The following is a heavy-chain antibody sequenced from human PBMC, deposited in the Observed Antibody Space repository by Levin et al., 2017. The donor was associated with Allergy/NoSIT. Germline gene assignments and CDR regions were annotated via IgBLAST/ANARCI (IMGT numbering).Heavy chain of an antibody. Sequence: SETLSLTCTVSGGSISSGGYYWSWIRQHPGKGLEWIGYIYYSGSTYYNPSLKSRVTISVDTSKNQFSLKLSSVTAADTAVYYCARRPVTTTCFDYWGQGTLVTVSS. CDR1: GGSISSGGYY. CDR3: ARRPVTTTCFDY. D-gene: IGHD4-17*01. CDR2: IYYSGST. V-gene: IGHV4-31*03. J-gene: IGHJ4*02.